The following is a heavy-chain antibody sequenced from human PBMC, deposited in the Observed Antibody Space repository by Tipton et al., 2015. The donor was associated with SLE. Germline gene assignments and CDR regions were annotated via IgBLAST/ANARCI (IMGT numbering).Heavy chain of an antibody. J-gene: IGHJ4*02. CDR3: ASGIAAAGTFDY. D-gene: IGHD6-13*01. CDR2: IYTSGST. V-gene: IGHV4-4*07. CDR1: GGSLSSYY. Sequence: TLSLTCTVSGGSLSSYYWSWIRQPAGKGLEWIGRIYTSGSTNYNPSLKSRVTMSVDTSKNQFSLKLSSVTAADTAVYYCASGIAAAGTFDYWGQGTLVTVSS.